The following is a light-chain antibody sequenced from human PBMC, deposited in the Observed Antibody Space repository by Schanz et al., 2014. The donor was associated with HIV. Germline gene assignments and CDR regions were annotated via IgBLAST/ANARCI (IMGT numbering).Light chain of an antibody. CDR3: ATWDDSLEGWV. V-gene: IGLV1-44*01. Sequence: QSVLTQPPSASGNPGQRVTISCSGSSSNFRSNAVNWYQQLPGTAPKLVIYNTYHRPSGVPDRFSGSTSGTSASLVISGLHSEDEADYYCATWDDSLEGWVFGGGTKLTVL. J-gene: IGLJ3*02. CDR2: NTY. CDR1: SSNFRSNA.